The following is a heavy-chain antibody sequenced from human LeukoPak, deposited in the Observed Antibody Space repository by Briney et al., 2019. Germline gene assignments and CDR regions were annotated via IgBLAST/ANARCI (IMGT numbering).Heavy chain of an antibody. CDR1: GGSISTYY. CDR3: AREPPLVEACTFDY. J-gene: IGHJ4*02. D-gene: IGHD2-8*01. CDR2: IYTSGST. V-gene: IGHV4-4*07. Sequence: SETLSLTCTVSGGSISTYYWSWIRQPAGKGLEWIGRIYTSGSTNHNPSLTSRVTMSVDTSKNQFSLKLSSVTAADTAVYYCAREPPLVEACTFDYWGLGTLVTVSS.